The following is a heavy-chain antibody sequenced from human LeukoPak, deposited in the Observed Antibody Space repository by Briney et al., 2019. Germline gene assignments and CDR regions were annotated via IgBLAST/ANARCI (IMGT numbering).Heavy chain of an antibody. CDR1: GGSISSYY. CDR3: ARDKQPGDY. V-gene: IGHV4-59*01. CDR2: IYYSGST. Sequence: PSETLSLTCTVSGGSISSYYWSWIRQPPGKGLEWIGYIYYSGSTNYNPSLKSRVTISVDTSKNQFSLKLSSVTAADTAVYYCARDKQPGDYWGQGTLVTVSS. J-gene: IGHJ4*02. D-gene: IGHD5-18*01.